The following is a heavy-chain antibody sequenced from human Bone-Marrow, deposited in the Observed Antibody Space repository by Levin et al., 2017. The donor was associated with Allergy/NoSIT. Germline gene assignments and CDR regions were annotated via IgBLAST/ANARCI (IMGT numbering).Heavy chain of an antibody. J-gene: IGHJ4*02. CDR3: ARQSGRFGDVYYFDY. CDR1: GGSISSSSYY. V-gene: IGHV4-39*01. CDR2: IYYSGST. D-gene: IGHD3-10*01. Sequence: SQTLSLTCTVSGGSISSSSYYWGWIRQPPGKGLEWIGSIYYSGSTYYNPSLKSRVTISVDTSKNQFSLKLSSVTAADTAVYYCARQSGRFGDVYYFDYWGQGTLVTVSS.